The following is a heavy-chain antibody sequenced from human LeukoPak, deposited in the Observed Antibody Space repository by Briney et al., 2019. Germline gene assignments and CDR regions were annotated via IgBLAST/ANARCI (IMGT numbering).Heavy chain of an antibody. D-gene: IGHD1-1*01. Sequence: PGGSLRLSYAASRFTFSACGMHWVRQAPGKGLEWVAAISFDGSHKYYADSVKGRFTISRDNSMNTLYLQMNSLRAEDTAVYYCAKGTAVDRQYFENWGQGTLVTVSS. CDR2: ISFDGSHK. CDR1: RFTFSACG. J-gene: IGHJ4*02. CDR3: AKGTAVDRQYFEN. V-gene: IGHV3-30*18.